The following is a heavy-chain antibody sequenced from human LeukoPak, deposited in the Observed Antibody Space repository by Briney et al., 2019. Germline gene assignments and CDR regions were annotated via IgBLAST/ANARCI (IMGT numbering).Heavy chain of an antibody. CDR3: AGAPPPGYYMDV. CDR1: GYTFNGNY. Sequence: ASVKVSCKASGYTFNGNYMHWVRQARGQGREGMGWINPNSGGTNYAQKFQGRVTMTSDTSISTAYMELSRLRSDDTAVYYCAGAPPPGYYMDVWGKGTTVTVSS. J-gene: IGHJ6*03. V-gene: IGHV1-2*02. CDR2: INPNSGGT.